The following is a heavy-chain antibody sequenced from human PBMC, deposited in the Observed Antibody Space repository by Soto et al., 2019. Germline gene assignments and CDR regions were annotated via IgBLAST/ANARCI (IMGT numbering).Heavy chain of an antibody. V-gene: IGHV4-39*02. CDR1: GGSISSSSYY. CDR3: AREYDFWKKGHHYYSMHV. D-gene: IGHD3-3*01. J-gene: IGHJ6*03. CDR2: IYYSGST. Sequence: CPVSGGSISSSSYYWGWIRQPPGKGLEWIGSIYYSGSTYYNPSLKSRVTISVDTSKNQFSLKLSSVTAADTAVYYCAREYDFWKKGHHYYSMHVWGK.